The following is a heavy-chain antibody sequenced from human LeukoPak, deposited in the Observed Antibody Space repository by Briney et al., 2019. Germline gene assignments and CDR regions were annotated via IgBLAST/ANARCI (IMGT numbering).Heavy chain of an antibody. CDR2: INHSGST. Sequence: NPSETLSLTCTVSGGSISSSSYYWSWIRQPPGKGLEWIGEINHSGSTNYNPSLKSRVTISVDTSKNQFSLKLSSVTAADTAVYYCARSRINTAMVTYWFDPWGQGTLVTVSS. J-gene: IGHJ5*02. CDR1: GGSISSSSYY. D-gene: IGHD5-18*01. CDR3: ARSRINTAMVTYWFDP. V-gene: IGHV4-39*07.